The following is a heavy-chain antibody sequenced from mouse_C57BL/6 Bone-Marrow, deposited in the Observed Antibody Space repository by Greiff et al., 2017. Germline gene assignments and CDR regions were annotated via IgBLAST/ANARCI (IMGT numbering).Heavy chain of an antibody. J-gene: IGHJ4*01. Sequence: QVQLQQPGAELVKPGASVKLSCKASGYTFTSYWMQWVKQRPGQGLEWIGEIDPSDSYTNYNQKFKGKATLTVDTSSSTAYMQLSSLTSEDSAVYYCAREENGSSLAMDYWGQGTSVTVSS. V-gene: IGHV1-50*01. CDR1: GYTFTSYW. CDR2: IDPSDSYT. CDR3: AREENGSSLAMDY. D-gene: IGHD1-1*01.